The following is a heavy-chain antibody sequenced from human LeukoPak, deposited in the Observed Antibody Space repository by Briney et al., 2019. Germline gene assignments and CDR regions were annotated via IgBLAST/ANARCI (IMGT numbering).Heavy chain of an antibody. CDR2: IYSGGST. V-gene: IGHV3-66*01. J-gene: IGHJ4*02. D-gene: IGHD5-24*01. CDR1: GFSVSSNY. Sequence: PGGSLRLSCAASGFSVSSNYMSWVRQAPGKGLEWVSVIYSGGSTYYADSVKGRFTISRDNSKSTLYLQMSSLRAEDTAVYYCARGNRDGYSHLFDYWGQGTLVTVSS. CDR3: ARGNRDGYSHLFDY.